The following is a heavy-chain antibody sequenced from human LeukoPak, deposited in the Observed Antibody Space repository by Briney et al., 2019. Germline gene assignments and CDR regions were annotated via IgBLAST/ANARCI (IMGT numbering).Heavy chain of an antibody. CDR1: GFTFSSYA. D-gene: IGHD1-26*01. CDR2: IYSGGST. J-gene: IGHJ3*02. Sequence: PGRSLRLSCAASGFTFSSYAMHWVRQAPGKGLEWVSVIYSGGSTYYADSVKGRFTISRDNSKNTLYLQMNSLRAEDTAVYYCASSRGSTLGDAFDIWGQGTMVTVSS. V-gene: IGHV3-53*01. CDR3: ASSRGSTLGDAFDI.